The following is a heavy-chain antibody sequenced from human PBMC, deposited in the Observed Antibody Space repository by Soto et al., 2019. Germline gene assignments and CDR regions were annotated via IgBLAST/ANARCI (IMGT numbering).Heavy chain of an antibody. V-gene: IGHV4-59*08. CDR3: ARAKATLYSSSWYWFDP. Sequence: QVQLQESGPGLVKPSETLSLTCTVSGGSISSYYWSWIRQPPGKGLEWIGYIYYSGSTNYNPSLKSRVSTSVDKSNHQFSLKLSSVTAADTAVYYCARAKATLYSSSWYWFDPWGQGTLVTVSS. CDR2: IYYSGST. CDR1: GGSISSYY. D-gene: IGHD6-13*01. J-gene: IGHJ5*02.